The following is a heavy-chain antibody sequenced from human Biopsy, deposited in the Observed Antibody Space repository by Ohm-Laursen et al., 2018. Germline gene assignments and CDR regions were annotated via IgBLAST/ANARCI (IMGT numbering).Heavy chain of an antibody. J-gene: IGHJ5*02. CDR2: IYYSGYT. D-gene: IGHD5-18*01. CDR1: GGSMRSYY. CDR3: ARTVDASMMTSLWFDP. Sequence: GTLSLTCTVSGGSMRSYYWSWLRQPPGKGLEWIGYIYYSGYTNYNPSLKSRVTISVDKPKNQFSLRLSSMTAADTAVYYCARTVDASMMTSLWFDPWGQGTLVIVSS. V-gene: IGHV4-59*08.